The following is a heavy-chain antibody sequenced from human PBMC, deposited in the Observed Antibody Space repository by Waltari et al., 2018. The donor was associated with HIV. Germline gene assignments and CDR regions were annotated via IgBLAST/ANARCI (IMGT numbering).Heavy chain of an antibody. CDR1: GFTFSNAW. Sequence: EVQLVESGGGLVKPGGSLRLSCAASGFTFSNAWMSWVSQAPGKGLEWVGRIKSKTDGGTTDYAAPVKGRFTISRDDSKNTLYLQMNSLKTEDTAVYYCTTDSDYYDSSGYYYWFDYWGQGTLVTVSS. CDR3: TTDSDYYDSSGYYYWFDY. CDR2: IKSKTDGGTT. D-gene: IGHD3-22*01. V-gene: IGHV3-15*01. J-gene: IGHJ4*02.